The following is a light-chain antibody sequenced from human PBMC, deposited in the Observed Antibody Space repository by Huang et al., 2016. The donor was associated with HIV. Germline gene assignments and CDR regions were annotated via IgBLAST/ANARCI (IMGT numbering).Light chain of an antibody. CDR1: QSISFY. Sequence: DIQMTQSPSSLSPSVGDRVTITCRPSQSISFYLNWYQQKPGKAPELLIYAASSLQGGVPSRFIGSRSGTDFTLTVSSLQPEDSAIYYCQQAYSNPPSFGGGTKVEIK. J-gene: IGKJ4*01. CDR2: AAS. CDR3: QQAYSNPPS. V-gene: IGKV1-39*01.